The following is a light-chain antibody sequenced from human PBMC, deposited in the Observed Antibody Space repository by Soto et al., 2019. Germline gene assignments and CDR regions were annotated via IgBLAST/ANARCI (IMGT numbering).Light chain of an antibody. J-gene: IGLJ2*01. CDR2: GNS. Sequence: QLVLTQPPSVSGAPGQRVTISCTGSSSNIGAGYDVHWYQQLPGTAPKLLIYGNSNRPSGVPDRFSGSKSGTSASLAITGLQAEDEADYYCQSYDSSLSGVVFGGGTTHRP. V-gene: IGLV1-40*01. CDR1: SSNIGAGYD. CDR3: QSYDSSLSGVV.